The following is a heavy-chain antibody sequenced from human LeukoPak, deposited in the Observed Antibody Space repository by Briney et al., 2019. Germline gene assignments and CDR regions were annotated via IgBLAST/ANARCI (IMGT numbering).Heavy chain of an antibody. Sequence: GGSLTLSCAASGFTFSSFGMHWVRQAPGKGLEWVAVISNDGNNKHYADSVKGRFTISRDNSKNTLYLQMNSLRAEDTAVYYCAKDRHSYGHMGFDYWGQGTRVTVSS. CDR3: AKDRHSYGHMGFDY. J-gene: IGHJ4*02. V-gene: IGHV3-30*18. CDR2: ISNDGNNK. CDR1: GFTFSSFG. D-gene: IGHD5-18*01.